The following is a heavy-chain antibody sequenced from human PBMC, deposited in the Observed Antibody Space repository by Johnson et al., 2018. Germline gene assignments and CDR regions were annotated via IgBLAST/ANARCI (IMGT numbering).Heavy chain of an antibody. J-gene: IGHJ6*02. CDR1: GFTFSTYE. Sequence: VQLVEAGGGLVQPGGSLRLSCAASGFTFSTYEMYWVRQAARKGLEWVSLITTAGDTSYADSVKGRFTISRENAKNSFYLQMNSLRAGDTAVYYCARRLPYYGMDVWGQGTTVTVSS. V-gene: IGHV3-13*01. D-gene: IGHD2-21*01. CDR2: ITTAGDT. CDR3: ARRLPYYGMDV.